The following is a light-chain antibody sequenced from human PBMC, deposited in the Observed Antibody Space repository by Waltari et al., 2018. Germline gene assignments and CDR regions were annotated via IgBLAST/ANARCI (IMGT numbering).Light chain of an antibody. Sequence: CRASQSVSIYLVWNQQKPGQAPRLLISDASNRATGIPARFSGGGSGTDFTLTISSLEPEDSAVYYCQQRNTWPTVTFGGGTKVEIK. V-gene: IGKV3-11*01. CDR1: QSVSIY. CDR3: QQRNTWPTVT. CDR2: DAS. J-gene: IGKJ4*01.